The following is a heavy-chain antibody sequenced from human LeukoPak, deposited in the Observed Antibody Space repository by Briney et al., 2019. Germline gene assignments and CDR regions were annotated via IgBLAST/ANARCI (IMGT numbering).Heavy chain of an antibody. V-gene: IGHV5-51*01. D-gene: IGHD6-13*01. CDR2: IYPGDSDT. J-gene: IGHJ5*02. CDR1: GYSSTSYW. CDR3: ARSEGYSSSWYWFDP. Sequence: GESLKISCKGSGYSSTSYWIGWVRQMPGKGLEWMGIIYPGDSDTRYSPSFQGQVTISADKSISTAYLQWSSLKASDTAMYYCARSEGYSSSWYWFDPWGQGTLVTVSS.